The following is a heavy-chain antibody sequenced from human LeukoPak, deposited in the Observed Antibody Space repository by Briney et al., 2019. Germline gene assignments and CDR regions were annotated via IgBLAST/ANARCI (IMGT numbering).Heavy chain of an antibody. CDR1: GYTFTSYG. D-gene: IGHD1-26*01. J-gene: IGHJ4*02. CDR3: AIYRYSGPIDY. V-gene: IGHV1-18*01. Sequence: ASVKVSCKASGYTFTSYGISWVRQAPGQGLEWMGWISAYNGNTNYAQKLQGRVTMTTDTSTSTAYMERRSLRSDDTAVYYCAIYRYSGPIDYWGQGTLVTVSS. CDR2: ISAYNGNT.